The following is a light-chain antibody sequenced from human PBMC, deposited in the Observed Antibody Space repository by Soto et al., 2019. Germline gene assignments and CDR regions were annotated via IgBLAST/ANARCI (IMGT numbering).Light chain of an antibody. CDR3: QQDNTWPRT. CDR1: QSVSNN. V-gene: IGKV3-15*01. CDR2: GAS. J-gene: IGKJ1*01. Sequence: EIVMTQSPATLSVSPGERATLSCRASQSVSNNLAWYQQKPGQAPRLLIYGASTRATGIPARFSGSGSGTEFTLNVSSLQSEDFAVYYCQQDNTWPRTFGQGTKVEIK.